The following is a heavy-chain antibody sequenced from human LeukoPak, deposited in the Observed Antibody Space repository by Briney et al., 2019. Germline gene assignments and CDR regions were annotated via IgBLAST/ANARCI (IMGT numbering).Heavy chain of an antibody. D-gene: IGHD3-10*01. CDR1: GDTFTGYY. CDR2: INPNSGGT. CDR3: ASGGFGY. J-gene: IGHJ4*02. Sequence: ASLTVSCEASGDTFTGYYMHWVRQAPGHGLEWMGWINPNSGGTNYAQKFQGMVTTAKTTSISTAYRELSRLRSDDTAVYYCASGGFGYWGQRTLVTVSS. V-gene: IGHV1-2*02.